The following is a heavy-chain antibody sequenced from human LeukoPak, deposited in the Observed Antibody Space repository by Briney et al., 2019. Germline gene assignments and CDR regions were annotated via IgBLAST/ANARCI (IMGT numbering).Heavy chain of an antibody. CDR1: GDSINSLDL. J-gene: IGHJ4*02. Sequence: SGTLSLTCTVSGDSINSLDLWGWIRQPPGKGLEWIGEINHSGSTNYNPSLKSRVTISVDTSENQFSLKLSSVTAADTAVYYCASIAAAGAPWGQGTLVTVSS. CDR2: INHSGST. CDR3: ASIAAAGAP. V-gene: IGHV4-4*02. D-gene: IGHD6-13*01.